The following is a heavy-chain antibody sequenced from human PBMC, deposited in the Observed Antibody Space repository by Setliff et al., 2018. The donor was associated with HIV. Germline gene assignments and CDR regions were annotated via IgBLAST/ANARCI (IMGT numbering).Heavy chain of an antibody. D-gene: IGHD3-22*01. V-gene: IGHV4-34*01. CDR2: INHSGDT. CDR1: GESFSGYY. J-gene: IGHJ3*02. CDR3: ARVGDFYDTSGYYSVLDAFDI. Sequence: SETLSLTCAVYGESFSGYYWSWIRQPPGKRLEWIGEINHSGDTNYNPSLRSRVTISADTSKNQFSLKLSSVTAADTAVYYCARVGDFYDTSGYYSVLDAFDIWGQGTMVTVSS.